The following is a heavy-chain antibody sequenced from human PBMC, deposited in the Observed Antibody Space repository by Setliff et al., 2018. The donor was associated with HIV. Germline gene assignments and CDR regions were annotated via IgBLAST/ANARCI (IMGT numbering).Heavy chain of an antibody. J-gene: IGHJ5*02. D-gene: IGHD6-19*01. CDR3: ARPRRVRSRAWYWFDI. CDR1: GGSLSGYY. Sequence: SETLSLTCAVYGGSLSGYYWTWIRQPPGKGLEWIGEINHSGSTNYNPSLKSRVTISVDSSKNQFSLNLFSVTAADTAVYYCARPRRVRSRAWYWFDIWGQGTLVTVSS. CDR2: INHSGST. V-gene: IGHV4-34*01.